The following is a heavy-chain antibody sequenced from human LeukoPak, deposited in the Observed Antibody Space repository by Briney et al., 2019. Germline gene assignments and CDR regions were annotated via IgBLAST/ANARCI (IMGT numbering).Heavy chain of an antibody. CDR1: GFTFSSYS. V-gene: IGHV3-21*01. D-gene: IGHD2-21*02. Sequence: PGGSLRLSCAASGFTFSSYSMNWVRQAPGKGLEWVSSNSSSSSYIYYADSVKGRFTISRDNAKNSLYLQMNSLRAEDTAVYYCGRDGGPGDSGFDYWGQGPLSPSPQ. J-gene: IGHJ4*02. CDR3: GRDGGPGDSGFDY. CDR2: NSSSSSYI.